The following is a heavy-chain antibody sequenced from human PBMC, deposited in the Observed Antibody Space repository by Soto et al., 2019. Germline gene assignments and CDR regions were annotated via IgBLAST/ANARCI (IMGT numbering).Heavy chain of an antibody. J-gene: IGHJ4*02. Sequence: EVQLVESGGGLDKPGGSLRLSCADSGFTFSSYTMNWVRRAPGKGLEWVSSISSRITNTHYADSVRARITISRDNAKRSPYLQRNSLGAEDKALYYCARGPLYYFDSWGQGTLVTVSS. CDR1: GFTFSSYT. CDR3: ARGPLYYFDS. V-gene: IGHV3-21*02. CDR2: ISSRITNT.